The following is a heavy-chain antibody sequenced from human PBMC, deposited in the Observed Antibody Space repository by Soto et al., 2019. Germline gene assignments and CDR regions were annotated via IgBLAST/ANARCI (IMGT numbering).Heavy chain of an antibody. V-gene: IGHV3-23*01. CDR2: ISGSGGGT. CDR1: GFTFSSYA. D-gene: IGHD6-6*01. Sequence: GSLRLYCAATGFTFSSYAMSWVRQAPGKGLEWVSVISGSGGGTYYADSVKGRFTISRDKSKNTLYLQMNSLRVEDTAVFYCAKTAAARPYLYLDSRGQGTLVTVPS. CDR3: AKTAAARPYLYLDS. J-gene: IGHJ4*02.